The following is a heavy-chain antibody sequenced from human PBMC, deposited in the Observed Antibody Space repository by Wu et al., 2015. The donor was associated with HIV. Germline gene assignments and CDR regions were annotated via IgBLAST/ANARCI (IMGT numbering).Heavy chain of an antibody. D-gene: IGHD2-2*01. CDR3: ARDHVWEASPWTDIVVVPAAGGIDY. J-gene: IGHJ4*02. CDR2: INPNSGGT. Sequence: QVQLVQSGAEVKKPGASVKVSCKASGYTFTGYYMHWVRQAPGQGLEWMGWINPNSGGTNYAQKIQGRVTMTRDTSISTAYMELSRLRSDDTAVYYCARDHVWEASPWTDIVVVPAAGGIDYWGQGTLVTVSS. CDR1: GYTFTGYY. V-gene: IGHV1-2*02.